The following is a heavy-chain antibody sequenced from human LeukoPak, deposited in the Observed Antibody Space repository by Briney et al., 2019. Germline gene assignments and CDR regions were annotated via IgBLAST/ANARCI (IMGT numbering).Heavy chain of an antibody. Sequence: GASVKVSCKASGYTFTSYYMHWVRQAPGQGLEWMGIINPSGGSTSYAQKFQGRVTMTRDMPTSTVYMELSSQRSEDTAVYYCARDLLAYCGGDCYFLRRVGDAFDIWSQGTMVTVSS. V-gene: IGHV1-46*01. CDR2: INPSGGST. D-gene: IGHD2-21*02. CDR1: GYTFTSYY. CDR3: ARDLLAYCGGDCYFLRRVGDAFDI. J-gene: IGHJ3*02.